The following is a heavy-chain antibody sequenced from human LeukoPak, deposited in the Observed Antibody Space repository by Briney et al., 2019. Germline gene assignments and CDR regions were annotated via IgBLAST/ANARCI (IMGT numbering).Heavy chain of an antibody. CDR1: GGSISSYY. CDR3: AREATRNSGYAFDI. CDR2: IYYSGSA. D-gene: IGHD5-12*01. Sequence: SETLSLTCTVSGGSISSYYWSWIQQPPGKRLEWIGYIYYSGSANYNPSLKSRVTISVDTSKNQFSLKLSSVTAADTAVYYCAREATRNSGYAFDIWGQGTMVTVSS. V-gene: IGHV4-59*01. J-gene: IGHJ3*02.